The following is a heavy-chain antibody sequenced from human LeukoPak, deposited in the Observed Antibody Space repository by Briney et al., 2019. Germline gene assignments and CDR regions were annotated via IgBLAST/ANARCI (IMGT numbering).Heavy chain of an antibody. CDR2: INPNSGDT. Sequence: ASVKVSCKASGYIFTGYYIHWVRQAPGQGLEWMGWINPNSGDTNYAQKFQGRVTMTRDTSISTAYMELNRLTSDDTAVYYCAREEGSYPESLDYWGQGTLVTVSS. CDR1: GYIFTGYY. CDR3: AREEGSYPESLDY. J-gene: IGHJ4*02. D-gene: IGHD1-26*01. V-gene: IGHV1-2*02.